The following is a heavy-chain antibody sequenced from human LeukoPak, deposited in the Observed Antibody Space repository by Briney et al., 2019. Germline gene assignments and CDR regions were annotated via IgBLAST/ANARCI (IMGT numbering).Heavy chain of an antibody. Sequence: ASVKVSCKASGYTFTSYGISWVRQAPGQGPEWMGWISAYNGNTNYAQKLQGRVTMTTDTSTSTAYMELRSLRSDDTAVYYCARAKDNYGDYDYWGQGTLVTVSS. CDR3: ARAKDNYGDYDY. CDR2: ISAYNGNT. J-gene: IGHJ4*02. D-gene: IGHD4-17*01. CDR1: GYTFTSYG. V-gene: IGHV1-18*01.